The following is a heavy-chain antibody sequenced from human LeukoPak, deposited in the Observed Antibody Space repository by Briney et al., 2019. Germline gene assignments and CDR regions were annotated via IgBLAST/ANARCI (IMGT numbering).Heavy chain of an antibody. CDR2: IYYSGST. CDR3: ARGRNLEWFDY. V-gene: IGHV4-59*01. D-gene: IGHD3-3*01. CDR1: GGSIDYYY. J-gene: IGHJ5*01. Sequence: SETLSLTCTVSGGSIDYYYWSWIRRPPGKGLEWIGYIYYSGSTNYNPSLKSRVTISVDTSKNQFSLKLSSVTAADTAVYYCARGRNLEWFDYWGQGTLVTVSS.